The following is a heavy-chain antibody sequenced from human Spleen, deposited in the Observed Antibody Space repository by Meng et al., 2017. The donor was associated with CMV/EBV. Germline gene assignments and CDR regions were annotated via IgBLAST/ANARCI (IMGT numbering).Heavy chain of an antibody. J-gene: IGHJ4*02. Sequence: LSWAATGCTFGIYGQRQVRQAAGNGLECVSGIAPAGDTYYPGTVKGRFTISRENAKNSLYLQMNSLAAGDTAICYCARARLGSHFDYWGQGTLVTVSS. D-gene: IGHD7-27*01. CDR1: GCTFGIYG. CDR2: IAPAGDT. V-gene: IGHV3-13*01. CDR3: ARARLGSHFDY.